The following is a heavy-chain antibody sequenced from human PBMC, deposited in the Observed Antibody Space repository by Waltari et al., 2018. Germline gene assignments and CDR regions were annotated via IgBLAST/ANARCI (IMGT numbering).Heavy chain of an antibody. CDR2: VRLSGKT. CDR3: ARDRGRGLYLDP. Sequence: QLQLQESGPGLVKPSGTLSLNCAVFGDSMSTTDVWNLVRQPPGKGLEWIGQVRLSGKTNYTPSFASRVSISVDTYNNQFSLRVTSATAADTAVYYCARDRGRGLYLDPWGPGTLVTVSP. D-gene: IGHD5-12*01. V-gene: IGHV4-4*02. CDR1: GDSMSTTDV. J-gene: IGHJ5*02.